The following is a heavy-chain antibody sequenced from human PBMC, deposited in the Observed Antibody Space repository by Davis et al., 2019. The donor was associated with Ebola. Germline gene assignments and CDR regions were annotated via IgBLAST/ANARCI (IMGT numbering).Heavy chain of an antibody. CDR1: GFTFSNYD. CDR3: ARYCHYTDCSYFDC. Sequence: GESLKISCAASGFTFSNYDMSWVRHVPGKGLEWVSTFSASEGHTHYSDSVRGRFTISRDNSKNTLYLQINSLRAEDTATYYCARYCHYTDCSYFDCWGQGTMVAVSS. V-gene: IGHV3-23*01. CDR2: FSASEGHT. D-gene: IGHD2-15*01. J-gene: IGHJ4*02.